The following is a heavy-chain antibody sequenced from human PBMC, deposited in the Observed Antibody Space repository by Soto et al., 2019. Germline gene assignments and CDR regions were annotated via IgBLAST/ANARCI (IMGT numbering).Heavy chain of an antibody. J-gene: IGHJ4*02. CDR3: ARDPVGDEYSGYDYPCYFDY. D-gene: IGHD5-12*01. CDR2: INSDGSST. Sequence: GGSLRLSCAASGFTFSSYWMHWVRQAPGKGLVWVSRINSDGSSTGYADSVKGRFTISRDNAKNTLYLQMNSLGAEDTAVYYCARDPVGDEYSGYDYPCYFDYWGQGTLVTVSS. CDR1: GFTFSSYW. V-gene: IGHV3-74*01.